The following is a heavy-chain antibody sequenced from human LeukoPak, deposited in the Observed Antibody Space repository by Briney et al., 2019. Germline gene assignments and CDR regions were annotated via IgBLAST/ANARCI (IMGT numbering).Heavy chain of an antibody. V-gene: IGHV3-30*02. CDR3: ARDSQYCSSGSCSPAASDI. Sequence: GGSLRLSCAAPGFTFSSYGMHWVRQAPGKGLEWVAFIRYDGSNKYYADSVKGRFTISRDNSKNTLYLQMNSLRVEDTAVYYCARDSQYCSSGSCSPAASDIWGQGTMVTVSS. J-gene: IGHJ3*02. D-gene: IGHD2-15*01. CDR2: IRYDGSNK. CDR1: GFTFSSYG.